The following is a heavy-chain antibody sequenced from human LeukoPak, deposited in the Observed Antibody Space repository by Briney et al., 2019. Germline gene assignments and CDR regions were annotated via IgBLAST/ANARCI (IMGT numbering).Heavy chain of an antibody. J-gene: IGHJ4*02. D-gene: IGHD3-3*01. CDR3: SRGYDFWSGYYLFDY. Sequence: ASVKVSCKASGYTFTGYYMHWVRQAPGQGLEWMGWINPNSGDTNYAQKFQGRVTMTRDTSISAAYMELSRLRSDDTAVYYCSRGYDFWSGYYLFDYWGREPWSPSPQ. CDR2: INPNSGDT. V-gene: IGHV1-2*02. CDR1: GYTFTGYY.